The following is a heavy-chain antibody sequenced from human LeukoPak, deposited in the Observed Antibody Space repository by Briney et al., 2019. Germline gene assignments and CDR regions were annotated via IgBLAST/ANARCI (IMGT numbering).Heavy chain of an antibody. J-gene: IGHJ4*02. CDR2: ITHRGST. Sequence: PSETLSLTCAVYGGSFSGHYWSWLRQPPGKGLVWIGEITHRGSTHYNPSLESRVTISVDTSKNQFSLKLRSVTAADTAVYYCARGGEVICWSMNCPNLPYWGQGALVTVSS. V-gene: IGHV4-34*01. CDR3: ARGGEVICWSMNCPNLPY. D-gene: IGHD3-3*01. CDR1: GGSFSGHY.